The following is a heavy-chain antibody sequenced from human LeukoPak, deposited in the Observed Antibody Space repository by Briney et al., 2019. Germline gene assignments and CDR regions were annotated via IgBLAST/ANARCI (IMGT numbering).Heavy chain of an antibody. D-gene: IGHD1-7*01. CDR2: IYYSGST. J-gene: IGHJ5*02. V-gene: IGHV4-34*01. CDR3: ARLELRSFDP. CDR1: GGSFSGYY. Sequence: PSETLSLTCAVYGGSFSGYYWSWIRQPPGKGLEWIGSIYYSGSTYYNPSLKSRVTISVDTSKNQFSLKLSSVTAADTAVYYCARLELRSFDPWGQGTLVTVSS.